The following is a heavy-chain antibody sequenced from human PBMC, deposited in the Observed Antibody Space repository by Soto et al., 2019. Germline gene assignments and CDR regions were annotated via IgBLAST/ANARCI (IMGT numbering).Heavy chain of an antibody. CDR3: AKDALVGIAVAGI. D-gene: IGHD6-19*01. Sequence: GGSLRLSCAASGFTFSSYGMHWVRQAPGKGLEWVAVISYDGSNKYYADSVKGRFTISRDNSKNTLYLQMNSLRAEDTAVYYCAKDALVGIAVAGIWGQGTLVTVSS. CDR2: ISYDGSNK. J-gene: IGHJ4*02. CDR1: GFTFSSYG. V-gene: IGHV3-30*18.